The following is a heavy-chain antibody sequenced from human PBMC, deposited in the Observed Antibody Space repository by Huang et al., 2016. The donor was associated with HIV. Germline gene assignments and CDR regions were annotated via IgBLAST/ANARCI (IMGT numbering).Heavy chain of an antibody. V-gene: IGHV1-18*01. CDR2: VSGYSSLT. J-gene: IGHJ4*02. CDR1: GYTFSIYG. CDR3: ARVPSDLYSDY. D-gene: IGHD2-21*01. Sequence: QVQLVQSGPEVKKPGASVKVSCKASGYTFSIYGISWVRQAPGQGPGWMGWVSGYSSLTWTSQKFQGRVTMTTYTSTSTAYMDLRSLTADDTAVYYCARVPSDLYSDYWGQGALVTVSS.